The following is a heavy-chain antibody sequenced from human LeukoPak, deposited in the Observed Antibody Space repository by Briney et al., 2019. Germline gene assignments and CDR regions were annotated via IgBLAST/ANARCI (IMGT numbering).Heavy chain of an antibody. CDR1: GGTFSSYA. D-gene: IGHD3-10*01. CDR2: IIPIFGTA. V-gene: IGHV1-69*05. J-gene: IGHJ6*02. Sequence: SVKVSCKASGGTFSSYAISWVRQAPGQGLEWMGGIIPIFGTANYAQKFQGRVTITTDESTSTAYMELSSLRSDDTAVYYCAREGVRDDYYYYYGMDVWGQGTTVTVSS. CDR3: AREGVRDDYYYYYGMDV.